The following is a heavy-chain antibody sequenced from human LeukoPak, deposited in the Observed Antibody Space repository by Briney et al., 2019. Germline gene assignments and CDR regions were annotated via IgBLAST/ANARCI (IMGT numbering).Heavy chain of an antibody. CDR3: AKGNYDFWSGYPGLSYFDY. D-gene: IGHD3-3*01. V-gene: IGHV3-23*01. CDR2: ISGSGVAT. J-gene: IGHJ4*02. Sequence: PGGSLRLSCAASGFTFSSYAMSWVRQAPGKGLEWVSAISGSGVATYYADSVKGRSTISRDNSKNTLYLQMNSLRAGDTAVYYCAKGNYDFWSGYPGLSYFDYWGQGTLVTVSS. CDR1: GFTFSSYA.